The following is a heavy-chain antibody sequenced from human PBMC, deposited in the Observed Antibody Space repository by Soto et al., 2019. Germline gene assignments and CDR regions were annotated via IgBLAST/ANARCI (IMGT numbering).Heavy chain of an antibody. V-gene: IGHV3-30*03. J-gene: IGHJ4*02. D-gene: IGHD3-3*01. Sequence: GGSLRLSCAASEFTFSNYAMHWVRQAPGKGLQWLAVISYDGNNKYYADSVEGRFTISRDNSKNTVYLQMNSLRLEDTAVYYCAREIERLLGYWGQGTLVTVSS. CDR2: ISYDGNNK. CDR1: EFTFSNYA. CDR3: AREIERLLGY.